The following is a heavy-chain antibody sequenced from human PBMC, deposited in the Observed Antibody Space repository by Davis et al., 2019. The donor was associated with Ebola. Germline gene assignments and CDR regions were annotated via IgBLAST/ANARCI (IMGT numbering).Heavy chain of an antibody. J-gene: IGHJ4*02. CDR3: ARLDYDVLTAYYVFDY. D-gene: IGHD3-9*01. Sequence: GESLKISCKGSGYTFTSRWIGWVRQMPGKGLEWMGIIYPGDSDTRYSPSFQGQVTISVDKSISTAYLQWSSLKASDTAMYYCARLDYDVLTAYYVFDYWGQGTLVTVSS. V-gene: IGHV5-51*01. CDR1: GYTFTSRW. CDR2: IYPGDSDT.